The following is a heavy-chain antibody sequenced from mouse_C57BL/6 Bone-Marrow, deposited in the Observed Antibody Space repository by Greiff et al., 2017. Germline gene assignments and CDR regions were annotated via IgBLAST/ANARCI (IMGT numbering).Heavy chain of an antibody. V-gene: IGHV7-1*01. J-gene: IGHJ1*01. CDR1: GFTFSDFY. CDR2: SRNKANDYTT. D-gene: IGHD1-1*01. CDR3: ARDAGGSSFYWYFDV. Sequence: EVTLVESGGGLVQSGRSLRLSCATSGFTFSDFYMEWVRQAPGKGLEWIAASRNKANDYTTEYSASVKGRFIVSRDTSQSILYLQMNALRAEDTAIYYCARDAGGSSFYWYFDVWGSGTTVTVSS.